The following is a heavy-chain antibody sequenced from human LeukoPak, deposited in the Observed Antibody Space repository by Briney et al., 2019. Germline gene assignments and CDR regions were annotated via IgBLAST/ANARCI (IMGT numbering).Heavy chain of an antibody. CDR1: GDSISSGGHY. CDR2: IFYTGST. V-gene: IGHV4-31*03. Sequence: SETLSLACTVSGDSISSGGHYWNWLRQRPGKGLEWIGYIFYTGSTYYNPSLKSRVTISVDTSKNQFSLKLSSVTAADTAVYYCARSPGIWNEYGRLEYWGQGALVTVSS. CDR3: ARSPGIWNEYGRLEY. D-gene: IGHD1-1*01. J-gene: IGHJ4*02.